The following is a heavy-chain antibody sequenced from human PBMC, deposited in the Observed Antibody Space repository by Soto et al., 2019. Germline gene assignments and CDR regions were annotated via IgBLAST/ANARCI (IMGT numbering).Heavy chain of an antibody. J-gene: IGHJ5*02. CDR3: ARTSGYSSTDNWFDP. CDR2: SSAYNGNT. CDR1: GYTFTSYG. Sequence: QVQLVQSGAEVKKPGASVKVSCKASGYTFTSYGISWVRQSPGQGLEWMGCSSAYNGNTNNAQKFKGRVAVTTDTSTSTAYMVLMNLRSDDTAVYYGARTSGYSSTDNWFDPWGQGTLVTVSS. D-gene: IGHD6-13*01. V-gene: IGHV1-18*01.